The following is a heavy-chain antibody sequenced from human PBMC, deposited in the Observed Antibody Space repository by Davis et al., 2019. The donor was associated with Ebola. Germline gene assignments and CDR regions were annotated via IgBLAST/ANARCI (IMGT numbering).Heavy chain of an antibody. CDR2: ISSSSSYI. Sequence: GESLKISCAASGFTFSSYSMNWVRQAPGKGLEWVSSISSSSSYIYYADSVKGRFTISRDNAKNSLYLQMNSLRAEDTAVYYCAALGGNSGIDYWGQGTLVTVSS. V-gene: IGHV3-21*01. CDR1: GFTFSSYS. D-gene: IGHD4-23*01. CDR3: AALGGNSGIDY. J-gene: IGHJ4*02.